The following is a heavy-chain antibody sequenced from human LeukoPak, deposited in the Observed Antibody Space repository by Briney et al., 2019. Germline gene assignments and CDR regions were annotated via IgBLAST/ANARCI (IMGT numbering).Heavy chain of an antibody. CDR1: GFSISHYG. CDR2: IDVSGDTK. V-gene: IGHV3-23*01. D-gene: IGHD6-19*01. CDR3: AQGYSTGWYRY. Sequence: GGSLRLSCAVSGFSISHYGMSWVRQAPGKGLEWVSAIDVSGDTKYYADSVRGRFIISRDNSKNTLYVQMSSLRAEDTAVYYCAQGYSTGWYRYWGQGTLVTVSS. J-gene: IGHJ4*02.